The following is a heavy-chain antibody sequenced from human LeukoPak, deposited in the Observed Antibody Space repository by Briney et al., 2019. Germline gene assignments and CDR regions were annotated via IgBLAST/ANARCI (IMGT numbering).Heavy chain of an antibody. CDR3: ARASAVAGIDAFDI. CDR1: GGSISSYY. J-gene: IGHJ3*02. CDR2: IYYSGST. Sequence: SETLSLTCTVSGGSISSYYWSWIRQPPGKGLEWIGYIYYSGSTNYNPSLKSRVTISVDTSKNQFSLKLSSVTAADTAVYYCARASAVAGIDAFDIWGQGTMVTVS. D-gene: IGHD6-19*01. V-gene: IGHV4-59*12.